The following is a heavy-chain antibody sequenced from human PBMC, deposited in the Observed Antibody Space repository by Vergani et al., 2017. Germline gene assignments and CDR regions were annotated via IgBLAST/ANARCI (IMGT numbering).Heavy chain of an antibody. CDR1: GFTFNNAW. J-gene: IGHJ4*02. CDR3: ATAGAAYCRGASCYDFFEY. D-gene: IGHD2-15*01. Sequence: EVQLVESGGGLVKPGGSLRLSCAASGFTFNNAWMNWVRQAPGKGLEWVGRIKSKTDGGTTDYTAPVKGRFTISRDDSKNTLYLQMNSLKTEDTAVYYCATAGAAYCRGASCYDFFEYWGQGTLVTVAS. CDR2: IKSKTDGGTT. V-gene: IGHV3-15*01.